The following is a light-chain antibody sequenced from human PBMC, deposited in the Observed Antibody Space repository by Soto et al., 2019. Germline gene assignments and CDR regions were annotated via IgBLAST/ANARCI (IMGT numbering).Light chain of an antibody. CDR2: GAS. CDR1: QSVSSN. CDR3: QQYGYLVT. J-gene: IGKJ4*01. V-gene: IGKV3D-15*01. Sequence: IVMTHSPATLSGSPGEIATLSFRASQSVSSNLAWYQQKPGRAHRLLIYGASSRATGIPDRFSGSGSGTDFTLTISRLEPEDFAMYYCQQYGYLVTFGGGTKVDIK.